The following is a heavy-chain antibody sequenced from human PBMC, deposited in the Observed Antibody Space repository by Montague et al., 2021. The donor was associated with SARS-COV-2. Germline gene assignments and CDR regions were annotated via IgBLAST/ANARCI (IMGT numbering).Heavy chain of an antibody. J-gene: IGHJ5*02. Sequence: SETLSLTCTVSGGSISSYYWSWIRQPPGKGLEWFGYIYYSGSTNYNPSLKSRVTISVDTSKNQFSLKLSSVTAADTAMYYCARHHPVGGPRPWGQGTLVTVSS. V-gene: IGHV4-59*08. D-gene: IGHD2-15*01. CDR2: IYYSGST. CDR3: ARHHPVGGPRP. CDR1: GGSISSYY.